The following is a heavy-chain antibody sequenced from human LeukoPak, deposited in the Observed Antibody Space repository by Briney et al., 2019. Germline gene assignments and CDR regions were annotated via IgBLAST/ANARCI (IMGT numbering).Heavy chain of an antibody. J-gene: IGHJ6*03. D-gene: IGHD3-10*01. Sequence: GGSLRLSCAASGFTFTRYSMTWVRQAPGKGLEWVSAITGSGGSTHHADSVKGRFTISRDNSKSTLYLQMNSLRAEDTAVYYCAKVAGITSYYSYMDVWGKGTTVTVSS. V-gene: IGHV3-23*01. CDR1: GFTFTRYS. CDR2: ITGSGGST. CDR3: AKVAGITSYYSYMDV.